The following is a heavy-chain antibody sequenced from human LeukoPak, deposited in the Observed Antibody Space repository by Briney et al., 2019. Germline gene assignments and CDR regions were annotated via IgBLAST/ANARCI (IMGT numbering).Heavy chain of an antibody. D-gene: IGHD5-18*01. Sequence: GGSLRPSCAASGFTFSSYGMSWVHQAPGKGLEWVAVISYDGSNKYYADSVKGRFTISRDNSKNTVYVQMNSLRAEDTAVYYCARVGRGYSFKVYYFDYWGQGTLVTVSS. J-gene: IGHJ4*02. CDR1: GFTFSSYG. CDR3: ARVGRGYSFKVYYFDY. V-gene: IGHV3-30*03. CDR2: ISYDGSNK.